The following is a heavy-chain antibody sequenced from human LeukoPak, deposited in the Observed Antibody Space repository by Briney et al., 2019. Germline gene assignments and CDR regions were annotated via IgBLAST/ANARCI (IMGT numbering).Heavy chain of an antibody. D-gene: IGHD3-22*01. V-gene: IGHV3-66*01. CDR2: IYSAGST. CDR3: ARARPDYYDSSGYLGYYFDY. Sequence: GGSLRLSCAASGFTVSSNYMSWVRQAPGKGLEWVSVIYSAGSTYYADSVKGRFTISRDNSKNTLYLQMNSLRAEDTAVYYCARARPDYYDSSGYLGYYFDYWGQGTLVTVSS. J-gene: IGHJ4*02. CDR1: GFTVSSNY.